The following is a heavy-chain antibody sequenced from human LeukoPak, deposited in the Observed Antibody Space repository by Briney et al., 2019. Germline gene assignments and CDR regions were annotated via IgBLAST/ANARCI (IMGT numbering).Heavy chain of an antibody. V-gene: IGHV4-59*08. CDR2: ISYSGSP. Sequence: SETLSLTCTVSGGFISSYYWSWSRQPPGKGLEWIGYISYSGSPKYNPSLKSRVAMSVDTSRGQFSLKLNSVTAADTAVYYCAGLETSGYLGYWGQGTLVTVSS. CDR1: GGFISSYY. D-gene: IGHD1-1*01. J-gene: IGHJ4*02. CDR3: AGLETSGYLGY.